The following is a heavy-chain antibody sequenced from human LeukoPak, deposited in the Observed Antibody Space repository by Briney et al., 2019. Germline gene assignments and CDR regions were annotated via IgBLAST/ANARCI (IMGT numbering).Heavy chain of an antibody. V-gene: IGHV4-61*01. J-gene: IGHJ4*02. D-gene: IGHD5-18*01. Sequence: SETLSLTCTVSGGSVSSGSYYWSWIRQPPGKGLEWIGYIYYSGSTNYNPSLKSRVTISVDTSKNQFSLKLSSVTAADTAVYYCARGGYSYGSDYWGQGTLVTVSS. CDR3: ARGGYSYGSDY. CDR1: GGSVSSGSYY. CDR2: IYYSGST.